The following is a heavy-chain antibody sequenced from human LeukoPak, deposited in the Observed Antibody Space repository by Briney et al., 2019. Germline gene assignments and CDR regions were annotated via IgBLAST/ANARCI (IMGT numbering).Heavy chain of an antibody. D-gene: IGHD3-22*01. CDR2: ISTSGSTI. CDR3: ATEENYYDSSGYHGAFDI. Sequence: TGGSLRLSCAASGFTFSSYEMNWVRQAPGKGLDWVSYISTSGSTIYYADSVKGRFTISRDNAKNSLYLQMNSLRAEDTAVYYCATEENYYDSSGYHGAFDIWGQGTMVTVSS. V-gene: IGHV3-48*03. CDR1: GFTFSSYE. J-gene: IGHJ3*02.